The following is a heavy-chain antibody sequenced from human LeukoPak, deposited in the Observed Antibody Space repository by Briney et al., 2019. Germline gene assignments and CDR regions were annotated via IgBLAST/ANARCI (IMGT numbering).Heavy chain of an antibody. CDR3: ARDYVDTAMVFDY. J-gene: IGHJ4*02. V-gene: IGHV3-21*01. D-gene: IGHD5-18*01. CDR2: ISSSSSYI. CDR1: GFTFSSYS. Sequence: GGSLRLSCAASGFTFSSYSMNWVRQAPGKGLEWVSSISSSSSYIYYADSVKGRFTISRDNAKNLLYLQMNSLRAEDTAVYYCARDYVDTAMVFDYWGQGTLVTVSS.